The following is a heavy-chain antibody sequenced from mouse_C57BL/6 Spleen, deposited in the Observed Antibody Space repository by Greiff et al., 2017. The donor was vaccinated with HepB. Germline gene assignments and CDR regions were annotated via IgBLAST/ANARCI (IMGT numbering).Heavy chain of an antibody. CDR3: ASEGDYYGSSHWFAY. Sequence: VQLQQPGAELVKPGASVKLSCKASGYTFTSYWMHWVKQRPGQGLEWIGMIHPNSGSTNYNEKFKSKATLTVDKSSSTAYMQLSSLTSEDSAVYYCASEGDYYGSSHWFAYWGQGTLVTVSA. V-gene: IGHV1-64*01. D-gene: IGHD1-1*01. J-gene: IGHJ3*01. CDR2: IHPNSGST. CDR1: GYTFTSYW.